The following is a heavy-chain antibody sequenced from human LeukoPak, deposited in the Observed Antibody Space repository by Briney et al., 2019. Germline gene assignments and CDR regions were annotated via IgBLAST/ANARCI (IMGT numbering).Heavy chain of an antibody. CDR1: GFTFSNYW. V-gene: IGHV3-23*01. CDR3: AKDMEPHLLWFGPDY. CDR2: ISGSGGST. D-gene: IGHD3-10*01. Sequence: GGSLRLSCVASGFTFSNYWMSWVRQAPGKGLEWVSAISGSGGSTYYADSVKGRFTISRDNSKNTLYLQMNSLRAEDTAVYYCAKDMEPHLLWFGPDYWGQGTLVTVSS. J-gene: IGHJ4*02.